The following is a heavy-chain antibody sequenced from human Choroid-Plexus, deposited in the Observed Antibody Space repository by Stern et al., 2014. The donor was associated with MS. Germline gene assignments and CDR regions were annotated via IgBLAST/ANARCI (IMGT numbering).Heavy chain of an antibody. V-gene: IGHV3-30*18. CDR3: AKDRQYLTYFFDH. D-gene: IGHD2/OR15-2a*01. J-gene: IGHJ5*02. CDR2: VSYDGSNK. CDR1: GFTLGSCA. Sequence: VQLVESGGGLVQPGRPLRLSCVASGFTLGSCAMHWVRQAPGQGLEGGAGVSYDGSNKYYADSVKGRFTISRDNSQNTLYMQMSSLRPEDTAVYYCAKDRQYLTYFFDHWGQGSLVTVSS.